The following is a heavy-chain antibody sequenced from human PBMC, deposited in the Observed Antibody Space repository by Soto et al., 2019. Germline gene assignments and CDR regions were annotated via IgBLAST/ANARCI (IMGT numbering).Heavy chain of an antibody. Sequence: SVKVSCKASGGTLSSYAISWVRQAPGQGLEWMGGIIPIFGTANYAQKFQGRVTITADEFTSTAYMELSSLRSEDTAVYYCARGGLGVPAAMGRGYYYYGRDVLGQGTTVTVSS. CDR3: ARGGLGVPAAMGRGYYYYGRDV. V-gene: IGHV1-69*13. CDR1: GGTLSSYA. D-gene: IGHD2-2*01. CDR2: IIPIFGTA. J-gene: IGHJ6*02.